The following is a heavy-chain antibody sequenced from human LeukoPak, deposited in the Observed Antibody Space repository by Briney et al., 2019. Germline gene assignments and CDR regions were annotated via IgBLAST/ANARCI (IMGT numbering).Heavy chain of an antibody. CDR3: ARVQSPWYSSGWYRYFDY. Sequence: GGSLRLSCAASGFTFSSYWMSWVRQAPGKGLEWVANIRQDGSEKYYVDSLKGRFTISRDNAKNSLYLQMNSLRAEDTAVYYCARVQSPWYSSGWYRYFDYGGQGTLVTVSS. CDR2: IRQDGSEK. D-gene: IGHD6-19*01. V-gene: IGHV3-7*01. CDR1: GFTFSSYW. J-gene: IGHJ4*02.